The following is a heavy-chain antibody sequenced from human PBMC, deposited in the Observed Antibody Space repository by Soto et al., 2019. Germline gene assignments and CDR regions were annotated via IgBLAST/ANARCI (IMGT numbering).Heavy chain of an antibody. V-gene: IGHV3-30*18. D-gene: IGHD4-4*01. Sequence: PGGSLRLSCAASGFTFSSYGMHWVRQAPGKGLEWVAVISYDGSNKYYADSVKGRFTIYRDNSKNTLYLQMNSLRAEDTAVYYCAKDFTYSRSSTFDYWGQGTLVTVSS. CDR1: GFTFSSYG. CDR3: AKDFTYSRSSTFDY. J-gene: IGHJ4*02. CDR2: ISYDGSNK.